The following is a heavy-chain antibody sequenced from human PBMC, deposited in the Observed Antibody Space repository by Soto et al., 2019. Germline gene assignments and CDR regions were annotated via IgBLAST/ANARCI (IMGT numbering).Heavy chain of an antibody. CDR3: AREARYSSSWEGNY. CDR1: GFTVSSNY. Sequence: EVQLVETGGGLIQPGGSLRLSCAASGFTVSSNYMSWVRQAPGKGLDLVSVIYSGGSTYYADSVKGRFTISRDNSKTTLYLQMNSLRAEATAVYYCAREARYSSSWEGNYWGQGTLVTVSS. V-gene: IGHV3-53*02. D-gene: IGHD6-13*01. J-gene: IGHJ4*02. CDR2: IYSGGST.